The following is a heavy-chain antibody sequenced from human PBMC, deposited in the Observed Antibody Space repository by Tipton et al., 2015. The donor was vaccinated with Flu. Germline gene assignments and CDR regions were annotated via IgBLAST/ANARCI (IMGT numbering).Heavy chain of an antibody. CDR3: VRAVGGAAAL. J-gene: IGHJ3*01. V-gene: IGHV3-7*03. Sequence: SLRLSCAASEFTFSRYWMSWVRQAPGKGLEWVANIKQDGSEKYYVDSVKGRFTISRGNAQKSLSLQMNSLRAEDTALYFCVRAVGGAAALWGQGTIVVVSS. CDR1: EFTFSRYW. D-gene: IGHD6-13*01. CDR2: IKQDGSEK.